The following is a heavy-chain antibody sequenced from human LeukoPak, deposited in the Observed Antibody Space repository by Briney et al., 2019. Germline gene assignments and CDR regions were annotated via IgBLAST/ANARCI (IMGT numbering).Heavy chain of an antibody. CDR2: ISGSGGST. CDR3: ASSDGGWYYFDY. J-gene: IGHJ4*02. Sequence: GGSLRLSCAASGFTFSSYAMSWVRQAPGKGLEWVSAISGSGGSTYYADSVKGRFTISRDNSKNTLYLQMNSLRAEDTAVYYCASSDGGWYYFDYWGQGTLVIVSS. V-gene: IGHV3-23*01. D-gene: IGHD6-19*01. CDR1: GFTFSSYA.